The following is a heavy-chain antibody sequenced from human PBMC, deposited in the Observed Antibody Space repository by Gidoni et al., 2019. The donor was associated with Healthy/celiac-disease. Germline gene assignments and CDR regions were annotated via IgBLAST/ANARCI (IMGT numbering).Heavy chain of an antibody. J-gene: IGHJ3*02. D-gene: IGHD6-19*01. CDR1: GFTFSSYG. V-gene: IGHV3-33*01. CDR3: ARSAPSIAVAGTNDSRHDAFDI. CDR2: IWYDGSNK. Sequence: LSGAASGFTFSSYGMHWVRQAPGKVLEWVAVIWYDGSNKYYADSVKGRFTISRDNSKNTLDLQMNSLRAEDTAVYYCARSAPSIAVAGTNDSRHDAFDIWGQGTMVTVSS.